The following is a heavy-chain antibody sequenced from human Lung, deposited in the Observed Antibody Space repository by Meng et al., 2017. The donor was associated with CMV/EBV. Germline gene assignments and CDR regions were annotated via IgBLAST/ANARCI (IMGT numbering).Heavy chain of an antibody. Sequence: GGSLRLSCAASGFTFSSYAMHWVRQAPGKGLEWVAVISYDGSNKYYADSVKGQFTIARDNSKNTLYLQMNSLRAEDTAVYYCARDPNTLGSNYDFWSGYYNHYYYGMDVWGQGXTVTVSS. D-gene: IGHD3-3*01. V-gene: IGHV3-30-3*01. CDR1: GFTFSSYA. CDR2: ISYDGSNK. CDR3: ARDPNTLGSNYDFWSGYYNHYYYGMDV. J-gene: IGHJ6*02.